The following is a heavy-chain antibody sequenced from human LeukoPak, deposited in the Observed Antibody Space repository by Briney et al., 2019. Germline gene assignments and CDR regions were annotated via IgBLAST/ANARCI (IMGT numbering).Heavy chain of an antibody. CDR3: ARLTRDGYNSNFDY. D-gene: IGHD5-24*01. CDR1: GGSISNYY. CDR2: IYYSGST. Sequence: SETLSLTCTVSGGSISNYYWSWIRQPPGKGLNCIGYIYYSGSTNYNPSLKSRVTISVDTSKNQFSLKLSSVTAADTAVYYCARLTRDGYNSNFDYWGQGTLVTVSS. V-gene: IGHV4-59*01. J-gene: IGHJ4*02.